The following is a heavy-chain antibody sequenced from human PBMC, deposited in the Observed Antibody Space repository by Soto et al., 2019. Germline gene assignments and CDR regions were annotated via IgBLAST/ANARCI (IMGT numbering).Heavy chain of an antibody. CDR2: CTPNSGDT. D-gene: IGHD6-19*01. J-gene: IGHJ4*02. Sequence: QVQLVHSGAELKKPGASVKISCKASGYIFTAYSYHGVRQAPGQGLEGLGWCTPNSGDTIYAQKFQERGNLTRDTSISTAYVELYSMRSDETAVYYSAREASAVRSLESWCQGSQVTFSP. CDR1: GYIFTAYS. CDR3: AREASAVRSLES. V-gene: IGHV1-2*02.